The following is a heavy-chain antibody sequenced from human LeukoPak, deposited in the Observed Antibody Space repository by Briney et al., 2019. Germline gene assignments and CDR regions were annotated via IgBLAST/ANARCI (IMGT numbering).Heavy chain of an antibody. J-gene: IGHJ6*03. D-gene: IGHD3-16*01. V-gene: IGHV3-74*01. CDR1: GFTFSTYW. CDR3: ARGGGANYNMDV. CDR2: IKTDGTIT. Sequence: GRSLRLSCAASGFTFSTYWMHWVRQAPGKGLVWVSRIKTDGTITTYADSVKGRFTISRDNAKSTLYLQMNSLRVEDTAVYYCARGGGANYNMDVWGKGTTVTVSS.